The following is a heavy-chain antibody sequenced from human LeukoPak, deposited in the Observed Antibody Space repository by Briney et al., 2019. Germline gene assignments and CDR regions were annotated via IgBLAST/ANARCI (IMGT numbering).Heavy chain of an antibody. V-gene: IGHV1-18*01. D-gene: IGHD2-2*01. CDR1: GYTFTSYG. J-gene: IGHJ6*02. CDR3: ARDGVPAAMHYYYGMDV. CDR2: ISAYTGNT. Sequence: ASVKVSCKASGYTFTSYGISWVRQAPGQGLEWMGWISAYTGNTNYAQKLQGRVTMTTDTSTSTAYMELRSLRSDDTAVYYCARDGVPAAMHYYYGMDVWGQGTTVTV.